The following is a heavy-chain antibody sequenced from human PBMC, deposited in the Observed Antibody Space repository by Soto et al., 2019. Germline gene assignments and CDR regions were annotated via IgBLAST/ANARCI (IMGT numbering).Heavy chain of an antibody. CDR1: GGSFSGYY. J-gene: IGHJ4*02. Sequence: QVQLQQWGAGLLKPSETLSLTCAVYGGSFSGYYWRWIGQPPGKGLEWIGEINHSGSTNYNPSLKSRVTISVDTSKYQFSLKLSSVTAADTAVYYCGRGTPVGAAAGSFGIDYWGQGTLVTVSS. CDR2: INHSGST. CDR3: GRGTPVGAAAGSFGIDY. D-gene: IGHD6-13*01. V-gene: IGHV4-34*01.